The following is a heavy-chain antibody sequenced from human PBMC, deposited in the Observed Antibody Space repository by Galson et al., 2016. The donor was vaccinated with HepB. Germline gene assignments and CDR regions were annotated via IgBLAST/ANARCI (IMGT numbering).Heavy chain of an antibody. CDR2: IYPGDSDT. CDR3: ARLYSTSNYMDV. D-gene: IGHD6-6*01. CDR1: GSSFTTYW. V-gene: IGHV5-51*01. J-gene: IGHJ6*03. Sequence: QSGAEVKKPGESLKISCKGSGSSFTTYWIAWVRQMPGKGLEWMGIIYPGDSDTRYNPSFQGQVTISADKSINSAYLQWSSLKASDTAMYYCARLYSTSNYMDVWGRGTTVTVSS.